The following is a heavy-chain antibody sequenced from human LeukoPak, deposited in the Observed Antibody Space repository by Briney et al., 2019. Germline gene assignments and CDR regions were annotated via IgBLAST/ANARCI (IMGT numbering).Heavy chain of an antibody. CDR3: AKGGEVLMVYATNFDY. J-gene: IGHJ4*02. Sequence: PGGSLRLSCAASGFTFSSYAMSWVRQAPGKGLGWVSAISGSGGSTYYADSVKGRFTISRDNSKNTLYLQMNSLRAEDTAVYYCAKGGEVLMVYATNFDYWGQGTLVTVSS. D-gene: IGHD2-8*01. CDR2: ISGSGGST. CDR1: GFTFSSYA. V-gene: IGHV3-23*01.